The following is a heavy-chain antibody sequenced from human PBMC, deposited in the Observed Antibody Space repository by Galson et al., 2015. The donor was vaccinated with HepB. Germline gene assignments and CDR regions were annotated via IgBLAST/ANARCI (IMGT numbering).Heavy chain of an antibody. J-gene: IGHJ4*02. CDR1: GFTFSPYS. CDR3: ARTPMSAGGTTFDY. D-gene: IGHD6-13*01. Sequence: SLRLSCAASGFTFSPYSMNWVRQAPGKGLEWVSYISSSSIYYADSVKGRFTISRDNAKNSLYLQMNSLRAEDTAVYYCARTPMSAGGTTFDYWGQGTLVTVSS. V-gene: IGHV3-48*01. CDR2: ISSSSI.